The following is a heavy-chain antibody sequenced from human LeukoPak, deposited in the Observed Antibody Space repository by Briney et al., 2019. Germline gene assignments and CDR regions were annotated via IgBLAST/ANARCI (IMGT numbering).Heavy chain of an antibody. CDR1: GYTLTDNH. V-gene: IGHV1-2*02. J-gene: IGHJ3*01. CDR2: IDPNSGVT. D-gene: IGHD3-16*01. CDR3: AREFGINAFDV. Sequence: DSVKVSCKASGYTLTDNHLYWVRQAPGEGPEWMGWIDPNSGVTNFAQNFQGRLTTTRETSINTAYMELSRLTSDDTAVYYCAREFGINAFDVWGQGTMVTVSS.